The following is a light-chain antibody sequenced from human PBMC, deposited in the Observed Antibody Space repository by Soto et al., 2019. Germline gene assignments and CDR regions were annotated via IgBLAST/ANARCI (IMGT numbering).Light chain of an antibody. CDR1: QSVNNNY. J-gene: IGKJ2*01. CDR3: QQYGSSPYT. Sequence: EIVLTQSPGTLSLSPGQRATLSCRASQSVNNNYLAWYQQKPGQAPRLLIYGAYSRATGIPARFSGSGSGTDFTLTISRLEPEEFAVYYCQQYGSSPYTFGQGTKLEIK. V-gene: IGKV3-20*01. CDR2: GAY.